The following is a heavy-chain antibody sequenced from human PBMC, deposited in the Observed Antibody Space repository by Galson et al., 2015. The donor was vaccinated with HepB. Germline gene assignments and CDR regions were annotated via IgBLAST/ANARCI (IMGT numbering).Heavy chain of an antibody. CDR3: AAALGDDYGVNSDRYFDL. CDR2: IVVGSGNT. Sequence: SVKVSCKASGFTFTSSAMQWVRQARGQRLEWIGWIVVGSGNTNYAQKFQERVTITRDMSTSTAYMELSSLRSEDTVVYYCAAALGDDYGVNSDRYFDLWGRGTLVTVSS. CDR1: GFTFTSSA. J-gene: IGHJ2*01. D-gene: IGHD4-17*01. V-gene: IGHV1-58*02.